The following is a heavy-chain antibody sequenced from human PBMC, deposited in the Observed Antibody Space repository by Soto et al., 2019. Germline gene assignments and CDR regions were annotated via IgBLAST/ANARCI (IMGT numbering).Heavy chain of an antibody. V-gene: IGHV1-18*01. Sequence: QVHLVQSGAEVKKPGASVKVSCKGSGYTFTSYVITWVRQAPGQGLEWMGWISAHNGNTDYAQKLQGRVTVTRDRSTSTAYMELRTMRSDDTPVYYWARGRYGDYWGQGALVTVSS. D-gene: IGHD1-1*01. CDR3: ARGRYGDY. CDR2: ISAHNGNT. J-gene: IGHJ4*02. CDR1: GYTFTSYV.